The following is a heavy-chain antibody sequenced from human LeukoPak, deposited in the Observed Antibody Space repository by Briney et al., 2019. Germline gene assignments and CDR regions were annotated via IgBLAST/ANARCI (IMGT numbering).Heavy chain of an antibody. D-gene: IGHD1-26*01. J-gene: IGHJ1*01. CDR1: GGSVTRGAYS. CDR3: VRQGSGTYWDRNFQH. V-gene: IGHV4-61*02. CDR2: IYTSGDT. Sequence: PSETLSLTCTVSGGSVTRGAYSWTWIRQPVGKGLEWIGRIYTSGDTKYNPSLKSRVTISVGTSNNQFSLKLTSVTAADTAVYYCVRQGSGTYWDRNFQHWGQGTLVIVSS.